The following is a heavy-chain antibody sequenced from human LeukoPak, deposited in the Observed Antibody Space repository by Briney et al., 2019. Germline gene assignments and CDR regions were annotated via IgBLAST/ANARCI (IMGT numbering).Heavy chain of an antibody. D-gene: IGHD1-26*01. V-gene: IGHV3-33*06. CDR1: GFAFNDFA. CDR3: AKSSIMFAAGRLGSIDF. Sequence: PGRSLTLSCAASGFAFNDFAMYWVRQAPGKGLDWVAVIWRDGSHRYYAHSIKGRFTISRDNSKNTPYLQMSSLRAEDTAVYYCAKSSIMFAAGRLGSIDFWGQGTLVTVSS. CDR2: IWRDGSHR. J-gene: IGHJ4*02.